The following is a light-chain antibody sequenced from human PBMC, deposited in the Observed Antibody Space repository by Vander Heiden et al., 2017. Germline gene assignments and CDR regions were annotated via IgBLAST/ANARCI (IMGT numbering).Light chain of an antibody. CDR3: SSYTNSGTRV. CDR2: DVT. Sequence: QSALTQPASVSGPLGQPSTISCAGTSRDAGGYDSVSWYQQHPGKAPKLMIYDVTYRPSGVSLRFSGSKSGNTASLTISGLQAEDESDYYCSSYTNSGTRVFGTGTNVTVL. J-gene: IGLJ1*01. CDR1: SRDAGGYDS. V-gene: IGLV2-14*03.